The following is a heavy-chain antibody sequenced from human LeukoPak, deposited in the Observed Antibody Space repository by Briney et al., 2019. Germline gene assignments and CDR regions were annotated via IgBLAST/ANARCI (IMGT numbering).Heavy chain of an antibody. D-gene: IGHD4-17*01. J-gene: IGHJ2*01. CDR2: IYHSGST. CDR3: ASSLVDDYGDGRYFDL. V-gene: IGHV4-39*07. CDR1: GGSISSSSYY. Sequence: SETLSLTCTVSGGSISSSSYYWGWIRQPPGKGLEWIGYIYHSGSTYYNPSLKSRVTISVDRSKNQFSLKLSSVTAADTAVYYCASSLVDDYGDGRYFDLWGRGTLVTVSS.